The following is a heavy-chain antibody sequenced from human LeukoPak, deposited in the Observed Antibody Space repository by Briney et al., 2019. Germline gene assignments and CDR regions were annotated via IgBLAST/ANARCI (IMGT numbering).Heavy chain of an antibody. D-gene: IGHD2-2*01. J-gene: IGHJ6*02. Sequence: PSETLSLTCAVYGGSFSGYYWSWIRQPPGKGLEWIGEINHSGSTNYNPSLKSRVTISVDTSKNQFSLKLSSVTAAGTAVYYCARVLVVPAATPYSIPPGGPGSGMDVWGQGTTVTVSS. CDR3: ARVLVVPAATPYSIPPGGPGSGMDV. CDR2: INHSGST. V-gene: IGHV4-34*01. CDR1: GGSFSGYY.